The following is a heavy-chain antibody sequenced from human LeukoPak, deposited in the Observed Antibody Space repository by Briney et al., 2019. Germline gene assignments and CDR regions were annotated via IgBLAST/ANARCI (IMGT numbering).Heavy chain of an antibody. Sequence: KPSETLSLTCPVSGGSTSSSSYYWGWIRQPPGKGLEWIGNIYYTGRTYYNPSLKSRVTISVDTSKNQFSLKLSSVSAADTAVYYCARLYYYDSSGPPLWGQGTLVTVSS. D-gene: IGHD3-22*01. CDR3: ARLYYYDSSGPPL. CDR2: IYYTGRT. J-gene: IGHJ4*02. V-gene: IGHV4-39*01. CDR1: GGSTSSSSYY.